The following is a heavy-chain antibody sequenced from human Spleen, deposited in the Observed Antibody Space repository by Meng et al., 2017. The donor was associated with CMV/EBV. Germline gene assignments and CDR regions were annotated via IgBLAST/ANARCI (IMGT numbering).Heavy chain of an antibody. J-gene: IGHJ4*02. CDR3: ATGRYCSSNGCPFGSAYYFDY. Sequence: GESLKISCAASGFTFSSYEMNWVRQAPGKGLEWVSSISDTSSHIYYADSVKGRFTIPRDNAKNSLYLQMNSLRAEDTAVYYCATGRYCSSNGCPFGSAYYFDYWGQGTLVTVSS. V-gene: IGHV3-21*01. D-gene: IGHD2-2*01. CDR2: ISDTSSHI. CDR1: GFTFSSYE.